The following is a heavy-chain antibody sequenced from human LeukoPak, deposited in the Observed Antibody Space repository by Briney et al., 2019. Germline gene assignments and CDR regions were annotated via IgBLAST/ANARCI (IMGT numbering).Heavy chain of an antibody. D-gene: IGHD6-19*01. CDR2: ISSYNGDT. CDR1: GYTFTHHG. J-gene: IGHJ2*01. Sequence: ASVKVSCKASGYTFTHHGISWVRQAPGQGLEWMGWISSYNGDTIYAQKFQGRVTLTTEKSTSTLYMELRSLTSDDTAVYYCARDPSNTSGWYQYFDAWGRGTLVSVSS. CDR3: ARDPSNTSGWYQYFDA. V-gene: IGHV1-18*01.